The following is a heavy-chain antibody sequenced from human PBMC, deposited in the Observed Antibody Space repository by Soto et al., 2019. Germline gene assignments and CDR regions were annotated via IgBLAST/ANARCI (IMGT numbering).Heavy chain of an antibody. CDR3: ARYKTTVTTNDAFDI. Sequence: SETLSLTCTVSGGSISSSSYYWGWIRQPPGKGLEWIGSIYYSGSTYYNPSLKSRVTISVDTSKNQFSLKLSSVTAADTAVYYCARYKTTVTTNDAFDIWGQGTMVTVSS. D-gene: IGHD4-17*01. V-gene: IGHV4-39*01. J-gene: IGHJ3*02. CDR1: GGSISSSSYY. CDR2: IYYSGST.